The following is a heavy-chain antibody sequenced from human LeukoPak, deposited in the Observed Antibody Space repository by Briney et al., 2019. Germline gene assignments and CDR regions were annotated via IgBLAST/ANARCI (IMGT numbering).Heavy chain of an antibody. Sequence: PSETLSLTCTVSGGSISSSSYYWGWIRQPPGKGLEWIGSIYHSGSTYYNPSLKSRVTISVDTSKNQFSLKLSSVTAADTAVYYGARVEGYNWSDPGGQGTLVTAPS. V-gene: IGHV4-39*07. J-gene: IGHJ5*02. CDR1: GGSISSSSYY. CDR3: ARVEGYNWSDP. CDR2: IYHSGST.